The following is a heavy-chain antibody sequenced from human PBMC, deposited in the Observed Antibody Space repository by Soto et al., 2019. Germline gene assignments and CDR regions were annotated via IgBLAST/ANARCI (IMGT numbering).Heavy chain of an antibody. J-gene: IGHJ4*02. CDR2: ISAYNGNT. CDR3: ARLGVFTYYDFWSGYYYFDY. Sequence: ASLKVSCKASGYTFTSYGISWVRQAPGQGLGWMGWISAYNGNTNYAQKLQGRVTMTTDTSTSTAYMELRSLRSDDTAVYYCARLGVFTYYDFWSGYYYFDYWGQGTLVTVSS. V-gene: IGHV1-18*01. CDR1: GYTFTSYG. D-gene: IGHD3-3*01.